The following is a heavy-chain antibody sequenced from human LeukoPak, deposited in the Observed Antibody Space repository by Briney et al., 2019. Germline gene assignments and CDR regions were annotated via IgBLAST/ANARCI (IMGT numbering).Heavy chain of an antibody. CDR3: ASPSYVYDSSGYSRPHFDY. Sequence: ASVKVSCKASGYTFTSYGISWVRQAPGQGLEWMGWISAYNGNTNYAQKLQGRVTMTTDTSTSTAYMELSSLRSEDTAVYYCASPSYVYDSSGYSRPHFDYWGQGTLVTVSS. CDR1: GYTFTSYG. D-gene: IGHD3-22*01. J-gene: IGHJ4*02. V-gene: IGHV1-18*01. CDR2: ISAYNGNT.